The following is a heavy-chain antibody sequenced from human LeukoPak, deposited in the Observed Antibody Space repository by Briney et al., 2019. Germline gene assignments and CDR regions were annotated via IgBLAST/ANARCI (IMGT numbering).Heavy chain of an antibody. V-gene: IGHV3-7*05. CDR2: IKQDGSEK. CDR1: GFTFSTYW. Sequence: GGSLRLSCAASGFTFSTYWMSWVRQSPGKGLEWVANIKQDGSEKYYVDSMKGRFTISRDNVKNSLYLQMNSLRAEDTAVYYCARNYYDSSDYHYLALDYWGQGTLVTVSS. J-gene: IGHJ4*02. D-gene: IGHD3-22*01. CDR3: ARNYYDSSDYHYLALDY.